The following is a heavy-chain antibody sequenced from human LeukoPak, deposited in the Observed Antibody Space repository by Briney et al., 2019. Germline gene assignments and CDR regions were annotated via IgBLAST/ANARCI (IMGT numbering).Heavy chain of an antibody. CDR2: IKQDGSQQ. D-gene: IGHD6-6*01. CDR3: SNGIYSSSY. V-gene: IGHV3-7*01. J-gene: IGHJ4*02. CDR1: GLTFTRYW. Sequence: GGSLRLSCATSGLTFTRYWMSWIRQAPGKGLEWVANIKQDGSQQYYLDSVEGRFTISRDNAKNSLYLQMNNLRAEDTAVYYCSNGIYSSSYWGQGTLVTVSS.